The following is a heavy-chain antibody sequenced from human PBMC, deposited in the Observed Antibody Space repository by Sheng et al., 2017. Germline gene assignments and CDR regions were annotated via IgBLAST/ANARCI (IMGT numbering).Heavy chain of an antibody. CDR2: ISYDGSNK. Sequence: QVQLVESGGGVVQPGRSLRLSCAASGFTFSSYGMHWVRQAPGKGLEWVAVISYDGSNKYYADSVKGRFTISRDNSKNTLYLQMNSLRAEDTAVYYCAKGSDYGMDVWGQGTTVTVSS. V-gene: IGHV3-30*18. CDR1: GFTFSSYG. D-gene: IGHD2-15*01. CDR3: AKGSDYGMDV. J-gene: IGHJ6*02.